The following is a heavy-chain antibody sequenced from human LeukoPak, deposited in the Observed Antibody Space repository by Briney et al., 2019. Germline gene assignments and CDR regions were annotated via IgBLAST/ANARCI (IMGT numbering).Heavy chain of an antibody. Sequence: SETLSLTCAVYGGSFSGYYWSWIRQPPGKGLEWIGEINHSGSTNYNPSHKSRVTISVDTSKNQFSLKLSSVTAADTAVYYCNYGDGGYFDYWGQGTLVTVSS. CDR2: INHSGST. CDR1: GGSFSGYY. J-gene: IGHJ4*02. D-gene: IGHD4-17*01. V-gene: IGHV4-34*01. CDR3: NYGDGGYFDY.